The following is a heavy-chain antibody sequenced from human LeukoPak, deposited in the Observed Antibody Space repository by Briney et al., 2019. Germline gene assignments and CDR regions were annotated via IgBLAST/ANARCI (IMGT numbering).Heavy chain of an antibody. Sequence: SVKVSCKASGGTLSSYAISWVRQAPGQGLEWMGGIIPIFGTANYAQKFQGRVTITADESKSTAYMELSSLRSEDTAVYYCARDTQYSSSSTYFDYWGQGTLVTVSS. CDR3: ARDTQYSSSSTYFDY. J-gene: IGHJ4*02. CDR2: IIPIFGTA. D-gene: IGHD6-6*01. V-gene: IGHV1-69*13. CDR1: GGTLSSYA.